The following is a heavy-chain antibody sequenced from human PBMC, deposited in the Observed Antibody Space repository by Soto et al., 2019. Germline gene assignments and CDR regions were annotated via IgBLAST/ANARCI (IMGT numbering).Heavy chain of an antibody. V-gene: IGHV5-10-1*03. D-gene: IGHD3-3*01. Sequence: EVHLVQSGAEVKKPGESLRISCKGSGYGFTSYWISWVRQMPGKGLEWMGSIDPSDSYTNYSPSFQGHVTISADKSITTAYLQWSSLKASDTAMYYCARLGQEWLLYSSLRFDPWGQGTLVTVSS. J-gene: IGHJ5*02. CDR2: IDPSDSYT. CDR3: ARLGQEWLLYSSLRFDP. CDR1: GYGFTSYW.